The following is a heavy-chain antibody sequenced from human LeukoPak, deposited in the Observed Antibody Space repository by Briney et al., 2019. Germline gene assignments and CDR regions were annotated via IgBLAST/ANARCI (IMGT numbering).Heavy chain of an antibody. D-gene: IGHD2-2*01. Sequence: GASVKVSCKASGYTFTSYAMHWVRQAPGQRLEWMGWINAGNGNTKYSQKFQGRVTITRDTSASTAYMELSSLRSEDTAVYYCAKSRGYCSSTSCYWPSDYWGQGTLVTVSS. J-gene: IGHJ4*02. CDR2: INAGNGNT. V-gene: IGHV1-3*01. CDR3: AKSRGYCSSTSCYWPSDY. CDR1: GYTFTSYA.